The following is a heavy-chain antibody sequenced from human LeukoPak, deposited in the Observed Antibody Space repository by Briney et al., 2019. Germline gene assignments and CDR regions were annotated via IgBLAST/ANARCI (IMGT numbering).Heavy chain of an antibody. V-gene: IGHV3-53*01. CDR1: GFTVSSNY. J-gene: IGHJ3*02. Sequence: GGSLRLSCAASGFTVSSNYMSWVRQAPGKGLEWVSVIYSGGSTYYADSVKGRFTISRDNSKNTLYLQMNSLRAEDTAVYYCARVGNGYKGGGAFDIWGQGTTVTVSS. CDR3: ARVGNGYKGGGAFDI. CDR2: IYSGGST. D-gene: IGHD5-18*01.